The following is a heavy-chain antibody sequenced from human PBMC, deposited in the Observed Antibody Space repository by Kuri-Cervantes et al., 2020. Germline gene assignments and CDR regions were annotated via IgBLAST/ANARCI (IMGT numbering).Heavy chain of an antibody. CDR1: GGSISSYY. CDR3: ARDPELDYDYVWGSCRYYYYYGMDV. J-gene: IGHJ6*02. V-gene: IGHV4-59*12. CDR2: IYYSGST. Sequence: SETLSLTCTVSGGSISSYYWSWIRQPPGKGLEWIGYIYYSGSTNYNPSLKSRVTISVDTSKNQFSLKLSSVTAADTAVYYCARDPELDYDYVWGSCRYYYYYGMDVWGQGTTVTVSS. D-gene: IGHD3-16*02.